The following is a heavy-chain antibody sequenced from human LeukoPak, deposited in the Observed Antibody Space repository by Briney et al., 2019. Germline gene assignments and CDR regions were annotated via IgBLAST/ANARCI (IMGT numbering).Heavy chain of an antibody. D-gene: IGHD3-16*01. CDR2: ISRDSSKI. Sequence: GGSLRLSCVASGXSLSDYSMDWFRQAPGKGLQWVSYISRDSSKIYYEDSGKGRFSISRDNAKNSLFLQINSLRDEDTAVYYCARESYWGSSGKGFDYWGQGTLVTVSS. J-gene: IGHJ4*02. V-gene: IGHV3-48*02. CDR1: GXSLSDYS. CDR3: ARESYWGSSGKGFDY.